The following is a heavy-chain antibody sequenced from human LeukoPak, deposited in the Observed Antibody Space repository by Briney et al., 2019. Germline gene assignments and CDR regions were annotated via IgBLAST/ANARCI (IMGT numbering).Heavy chain of an antibody. CDR1: GFTFSNYA. J-gene: IGHJ4*02. D-gene: IGHD2-8*01. CDR3: ARDLSSDRMLYDY. Sequence: GGSLRLSCAASGFTFSNYAMHWVRQAPGEGLEYVSSIGGNGGGIYYANSVKGRFTISRDNSKNTLYLQMGSLRAEDMAVYYCARDLSSDRMLYDYWGQGTLVTVSS. CDR2: IGGNGGGI. V-gene: IGHV3-64*01.